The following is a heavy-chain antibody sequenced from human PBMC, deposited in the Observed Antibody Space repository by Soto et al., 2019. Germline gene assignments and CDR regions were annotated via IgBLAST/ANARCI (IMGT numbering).Heavy chain of an antibody. D-gene: IGHD5-12*01. V-gene: IGHV1-69*12. CDR3: ARGPVYEGYFDY. CDR2: IILPFGTP. Sequence: QVRLVQSGAEVKKPGSSVKVSCKASGGTFSNYAIAWLRQAPGQGLEWMGGIILPFGTPNYAQKFQGRVTISADESMTTAYMEMSGLTSEDTAVYYCARGPVYEGYFDYWGRGTLVTVSS. CDR1: GGTFSNYA. J-gene: IGHJ4*02.